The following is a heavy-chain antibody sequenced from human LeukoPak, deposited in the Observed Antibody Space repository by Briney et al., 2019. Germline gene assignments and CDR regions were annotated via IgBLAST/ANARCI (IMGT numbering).Heavy chain of an antibody. D-gene: IGHD3-9*01. J-gene: IGHJ5*02. CDR3: ARGGVYYDILTGYYTTGWFDP. CDR1: GGSISSYY. CDR2: IYTSGST. Sequence: SETLSLTCTVSGGSISSYYWSWIRQPAGKGLEWIGRIYTSGSTNYNPSLKSRVNMSVDASKNQFSLKLRSVTAADTAVYYCARGGVYYDILTGYYTTGWFDPWGQGTLVTVSS. V-gene: IGHV4-4*07.